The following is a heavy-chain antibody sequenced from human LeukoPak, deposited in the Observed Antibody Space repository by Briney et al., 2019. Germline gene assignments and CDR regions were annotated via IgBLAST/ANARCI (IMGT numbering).Heavy chain of an antibody. V-gene: IGHV5-51*01. D-gene: IGHD3-16*01. J-gene: IGHJ3*02. CDR1: GYSFSSYW. Sequence: GESLKISCNGSGYSFSSYWIAWVRQMPGKGLEWMGIIYPGDSDSKYSRSFQGQVTTSADKSINTAYLQWSSLKASDSAMYYCARRLGGADVFDIWGQGTMVTVSS. CDR3: ARRLGGADVFDI. CDR2: IYPGDSDS.